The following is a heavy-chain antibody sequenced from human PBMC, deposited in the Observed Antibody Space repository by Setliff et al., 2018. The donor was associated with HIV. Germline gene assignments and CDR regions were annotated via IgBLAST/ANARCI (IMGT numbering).Heavy chain of an antibody. J-gene: IGHJ4*02. V-gene: IGHV3-66*02. CDR3: ARVLPYNSALDN. CDR2: LYGSGDT. CDR1: GFTLSNTY. Sequence: SLRLSCAASGFTLSNTYMAWVRQAPGKRPEWVSTLYGSGDTYHADSVKGRFTLSRDTSKNTMYLQMNSLRHEDTALYYCARVLPYNSALDNWGQGTLVTVSS. D-gene: IGHD6-25*01.